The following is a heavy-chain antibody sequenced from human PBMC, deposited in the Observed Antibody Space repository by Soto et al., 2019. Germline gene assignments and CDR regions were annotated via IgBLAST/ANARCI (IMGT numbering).Heavy chain of an antibody. CDR1: GGSISSYY. J-gene: IGHJ4*02. CDR3: ARVTPDDFWSGYSFDY. D-gene: IGHD3-3*01. Sequence: PSETLSLTCTVSGGSISSYYWSWIRQPPGKGLEWSGYIYYSGSTNYNPSLKSRVTISVDTSKNQFSLKLSSVTAADTAVYYCARVTPDDFWSGYSFDYWGRGTRVTVPS. V-gene: IGHV4-59*01. CDR2: IYYSGST.